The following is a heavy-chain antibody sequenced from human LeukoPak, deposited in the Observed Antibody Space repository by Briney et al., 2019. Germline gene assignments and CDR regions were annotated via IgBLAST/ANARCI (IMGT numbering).Heavy chain of an antibody. D-gene: IGHD4-17*01. CDR2: IYSGGST. CDR1: GFTVSSNY. V-gene: IGHV3-53*01. Sequence: GGSLRLSCAASGFTVSSNYMGWVRQAPGKGLEWVSVIYSGGSTYYADSVKGRFTISRDNSKNTLYLQMNSLRAEDTAVYYCARGNSDGDYFDYWGQGTLVTVSS. J-gene: IGHJ4*02. CDR3: ARGNSDGDYFDY.